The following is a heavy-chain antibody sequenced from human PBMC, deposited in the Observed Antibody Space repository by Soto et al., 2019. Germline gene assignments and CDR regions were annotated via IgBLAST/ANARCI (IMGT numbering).Heavy chain of an antibody. J-gene: IGHJ3*02. Sequence: GGSLRLSCAASGFTFSSYGMHWVRQAPGKGLEWVAVISYDGSNKYYADSVKGRFTISRDNSKNTLYLQMNSLRAEDTAVYYCAKRSLIVVVPAATDAFDIWGQGTMVTVSS. D-gene: IGHD2-2*01. CDR3: AKRSLIVVVPAATDAFDI. CDR1: GFTFSSYG. V-gene: IGHV3-30*18. CDR2: ISYDGSNK.